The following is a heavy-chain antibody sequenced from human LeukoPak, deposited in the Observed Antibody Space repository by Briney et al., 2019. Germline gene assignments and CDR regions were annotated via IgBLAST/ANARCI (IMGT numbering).Heavy chain of an antibody. V-gene: IGHV3-7*01. D-gene: IGHD2-2*01. CDR1: GFTFTNYW. Sequence: GGSLRLSCAVSGFTFTNYWMSWARQSPGKGLEWVANIYLDGSRAYYVDSVKGRFTISRDNAKSSLFLQMNSLSAEDTAVYYCGRAGPVTKDHFMDVWGKGTTVTVS. J-gene: IGHJ6*03. CDR3: GRAGPVTKDHFMDV. CDR2: IYLDGSRA.